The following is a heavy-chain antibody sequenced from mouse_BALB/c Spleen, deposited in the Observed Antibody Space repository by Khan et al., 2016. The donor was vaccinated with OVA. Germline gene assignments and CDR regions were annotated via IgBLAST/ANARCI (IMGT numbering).Heavy chain of an antibody. V-gene: IGHV1-76*01. D-gene: IGHD1-1*02. CDR1: GYIFTSYW. CDR3: ARWWYDSHSIDY. Sequence: QVQLKESGVELVRPGASVKLSCKTSGYIFTSYWINWVKQRSGQGFEWIARIYPGTGSTSYTEKFKGQATLTADTSSSTAYMQLSSLKSEDSAVYFCARWWYDSHSIDYWRQGTSVTVSS. CDR2: IYPGTGST. J-gene: IGHJ4*01.